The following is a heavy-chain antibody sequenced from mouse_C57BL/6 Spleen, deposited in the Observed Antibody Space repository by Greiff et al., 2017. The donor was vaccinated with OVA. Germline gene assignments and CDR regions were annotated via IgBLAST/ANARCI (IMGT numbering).Heavy chain of an antibody. CDR2: IISGSSTI. Sequence: EVKVVESGGGLVKPGGSLKLSCAASGFTFSDYGMHWVRQAPEKGLEWVAYIISGSSTIYYADTVKGRFTISRDNAKNTLFLQMTSLRSEDTAMYYCARHYGSYAMDYWGQGTSVTVSS. CDR3: ARHYGSYAMDY. CDR1: GFTFSDYG. J-gene: IGHJ4*01. V-gene: IGHV5-17*01. D-gene: IGHD1-1*01.